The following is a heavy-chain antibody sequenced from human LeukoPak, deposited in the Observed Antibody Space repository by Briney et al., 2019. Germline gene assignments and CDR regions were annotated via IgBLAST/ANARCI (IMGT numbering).Heavy chain of an antibody. Sequence: GGSLRLSCEASGFIFSNFAMSWVHQAPGKGLEWVSVISGSGDSTNYADSVKGRFTISRDNSRNTLFLQINSLRDEDTAVYYCAKPIVVVNQDWYFDLWGRGTLVTVSS. CDR3: AKPIVVVNQDWYFDL. D-gene: IGHD2-21*01. CDR1: GFIFSNFA. J-gene: IGHJ2*01. CDR2: ISGSGDST. V-gene: IGHV3-23*01.